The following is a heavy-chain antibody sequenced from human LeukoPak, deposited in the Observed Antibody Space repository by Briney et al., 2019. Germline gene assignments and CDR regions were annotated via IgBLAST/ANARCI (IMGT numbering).Heavy chain of an antibody. CDR2: ITPILDIT. D-gene: IGHD1-14*01. CDR1: GGTLSSYA. Sequence: SVKVSCKPSGGTLSSYAISWVRQAPGQGLEWMGSITPILDITNFAQKFQDRLTITADKSTNTAYMQLSSLRSEDTAVYYCARETKSEVGFGRKRYYYHINVWGEGTTVTVSS. J-gene: IGHJ6*03. V-gene: IGHV1-69*04. CDR3: ARETKSEVGFGRKRYYYHINV.